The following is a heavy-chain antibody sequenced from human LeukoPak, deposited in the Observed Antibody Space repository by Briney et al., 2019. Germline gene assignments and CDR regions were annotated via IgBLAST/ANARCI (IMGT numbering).Heavy chain of an antibody. CDR1: GFTFSSYW. J-gene: IGHJ4*02. Sequence: GGSLRLSCAASGFTFSSYWMHWVRQAPGKGLEWVSTIDSGSRAYYAESMKGRVTFSRDNSKSTVYLQINSLRGDDTAVYYCARDGPGWSRDYWGQGTLATVSS. D-gene: IGHD2-15*01. CDR2: IDSGSRA. V-gene: IGHV3-53*01. CDR3: ARDGPGWSRDY.